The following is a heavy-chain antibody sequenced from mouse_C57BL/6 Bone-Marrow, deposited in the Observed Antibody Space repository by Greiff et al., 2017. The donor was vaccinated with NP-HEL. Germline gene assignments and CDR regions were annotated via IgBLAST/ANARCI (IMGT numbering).Heavy chain of an antibody. CDR1: GYAFSSSW. V-gene: IGHV1-82*01. Sequence: VQLQQSGPELVKPGASVKISCKASGYAFSSSWMNWVKQRPGKGLEWIGRIYPGDGDTNYNGKFKGKATLTADKSSSTAYMQLSSLTSEDSAVYFCARPDQLTGISWFAYWGQGTLVTVSA. CDR2: IYPGDGDT. CDR3: ARPDQLTGISWFAY. J-gene: IGHJ3*01. D-gene: IGHD4-1*01.